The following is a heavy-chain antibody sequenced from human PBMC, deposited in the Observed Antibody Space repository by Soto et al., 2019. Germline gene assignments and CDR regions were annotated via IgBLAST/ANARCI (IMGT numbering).Heavy chain of an antibody. Sequence: ASVKVSCKASGGTFSSYAISWVRQAPGQGLEWMGGIIPIFGTANYAQKFQGRVTITADESTSTAYMELSSLRSEDTAVYYCARARGKYCSSTSCYPTEFDPWGQGTLVTVSS. CDR2: IIPIFGTA. J-gene: IGHJ5*02. CDR3: ARARGKYCSSTSCYPTEFDP. V-gene: IGHV1-69*13. CDR1: GGTFSSYA. D-gene: IGHD2-2*01.